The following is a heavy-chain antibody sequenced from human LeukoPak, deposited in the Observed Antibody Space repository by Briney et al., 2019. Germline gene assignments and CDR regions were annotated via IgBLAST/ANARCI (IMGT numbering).Heavy chain of an antibody. CDR1: GYTFTRYY. D-gene: IGHD2-2*01. J-gene: IGHJ4*02. CDR2: INPNSGGT. CDR3: ARGHRNVVVPAAPLGF. Sequence: ASVKVSCKASGYTFTRYYMHWVRHAPGQGLEWMGWINPNSGGTNYAQKFQGRVTMTRDTSISTAYMELSRLRSDDTAVYYCARGHRNVVVPAAPLGFWGQGTLVTVSS. V-gene: IGHV1-2*02.